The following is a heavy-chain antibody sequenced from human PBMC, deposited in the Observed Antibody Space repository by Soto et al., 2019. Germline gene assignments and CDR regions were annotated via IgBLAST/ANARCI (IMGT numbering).Heavy chain of an antibody. D-gene: IGHD3-22*01. J-gene: IGHJ4*02. Sequence: GGSLRLSCAASGFTFSSYAMSWVRQAPGKGLEWVSAISGSGGSTYYADSVKGRFTISRDNSKNTLYLQMNSLRAEDTAVYCCAKENPGTYDSSGYELDYWGQGTLVTVSS. V-gene: IGHV3-23*01. CDR3: AKENPGTYDSSGYELDY. CDR2: ISGSGGST. CDR1: GFTFSSYA.